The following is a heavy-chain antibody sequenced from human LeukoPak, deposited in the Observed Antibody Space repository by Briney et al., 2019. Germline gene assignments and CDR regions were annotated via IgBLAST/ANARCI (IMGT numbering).Heavy chain of an antibody. V-gene: IGHV3-23*01. J-gene: IGHJ4*02. Sequence: PGGSLRLSCAASGFSFSSYAMTWVRQAPGKGLEWVSSIISSGGNTYYADSVKGRFTISRDNSKNRLYLQMNSLRVEDTAVYYCAKGRACRSDGSCYLDYWGQGTLVTVSS. CDR3: AKGRACRSDGSCYLDY. D-gene: IGHD2-15*01. CDR2: IISSGGNT. CDR1: GFSFSSYA.